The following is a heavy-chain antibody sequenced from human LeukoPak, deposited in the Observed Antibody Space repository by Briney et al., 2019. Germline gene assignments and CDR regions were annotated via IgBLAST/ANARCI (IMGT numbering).Heavy chain of an antibody. CDR3: AKAVYGDLYYFDY. D-gene: IGHD4-17*01. Sequence: PGGSLRLSCAASGFTFSSYAMSWVRQAPGKGLEWVSAINGSGGSTYYADSVKGRFTISRDNSKNTLYLQMNSLRAEDTAVYYCAKAVYGDLYYFDYWGQGTLVTVSS. CDR2: INGSGGST. J-gene: IGHJ4*02. CDR1: GFTFSSYA. V-gene: IGHV3-23*01.